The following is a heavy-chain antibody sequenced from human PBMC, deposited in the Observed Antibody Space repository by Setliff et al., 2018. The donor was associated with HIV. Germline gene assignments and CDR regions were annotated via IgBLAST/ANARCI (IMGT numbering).Heavy chain of an antibody. CDR1: GFTFSSYA. Sequence: GGSLRLSCAASGFTFSSYAMTWVRQAPGKGLEWVSVIYSDGGTTYSADSVKGRFTISRDNSKNTLYLQMNCLRDEDTAVYYCATVHPYSYYMGVWGKGTTVTVSS. V-gene: IGHV3-23*03. CDR3: ATVHPYSYYMGV. J-gene: IGHJ6*03. CDR2: IYSDGGTT.